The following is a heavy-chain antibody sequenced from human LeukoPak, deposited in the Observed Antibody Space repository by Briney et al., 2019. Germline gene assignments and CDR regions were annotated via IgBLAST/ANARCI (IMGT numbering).Heavy chain of an antibody. CDR3: ARARGAGPGAHFDY. CDR1: GFTFSDHY. J-gene: IGHJ4*02. V-gene: IGHV3-11*01. D-gene: IGHD3-10*01. CDR2: ISNSGNSI. Sequence: PGGSLRLSCAVSGFTFSDHYMSWVRQAPGKGLEWVSYISNSGNSIFYADSVKGRFTISRDNAKNSLYLQMNSLRAEDTAVYYCARARGAGPGAHFDYWGQGTLVIVS.